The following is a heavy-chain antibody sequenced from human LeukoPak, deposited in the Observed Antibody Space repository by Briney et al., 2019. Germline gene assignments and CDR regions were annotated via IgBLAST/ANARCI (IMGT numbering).Heavy chain of an antibody. V-gene: IGHV4-59*01. CDR3: ARAKRGYNYEPPDF. CDR2: IYSSGNT. D-gene: IGHD5-18*01. CDR1: GGSISSYY. J-gene: IGHJ4*02. Sequence: PSETLSLTCSVSGGSISSYYWSWIRQPPGKGVEWIGYIYSSGNTNYNPSLKSRVTISIDTSKNQFSLKLSSVTAADTAVYFCARAKRGYNYEPPDFWGQGTLVTVSS.